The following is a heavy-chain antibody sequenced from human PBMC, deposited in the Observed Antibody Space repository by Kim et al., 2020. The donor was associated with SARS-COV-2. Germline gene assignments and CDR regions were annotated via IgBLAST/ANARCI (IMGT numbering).Heavy chain of an antibody. Sequence: GGSLRLSCAASGFTFSTYSMNWVRQAPGKGLEWVSSISNSNNYIYYADSVRGRFTISRDNAKNSLYLQMNSLRAEDTAVYYCARGRLYCGGDCYPSNWFDPWGQGTLVTVSS. D-gene: IGHD2-21*02. CDR3: ARGRLYCGGDCYPSNWFDP. CDR2: ISNSNNYI. CDR1: GFTFSTYS. J-gene: IGHJ5*02. V-gene: IGHV3-21*01.